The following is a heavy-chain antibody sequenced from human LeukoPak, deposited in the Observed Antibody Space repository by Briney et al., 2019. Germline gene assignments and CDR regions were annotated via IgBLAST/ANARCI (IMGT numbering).Heavy chain of an antibody. CDR3: ARVALRPIDYSNPEFDP. D-gene: IGHD4-11*01. Sequence: GGSLRLSCAASGFTFSSCSMNWVRQAPGQGLEWVSYITSDSTTMFYADSVKGRFTASRDNAENSMYLQMNSLRAEDTAVYYCARVALRPIDYSNPEFDPWGQGTLVTVSS. CDR2: ITSDSTTM. V-gene: IGHV3-48*01. CDR1: GFTFSSCS. J-gene: IGHJ5*02.